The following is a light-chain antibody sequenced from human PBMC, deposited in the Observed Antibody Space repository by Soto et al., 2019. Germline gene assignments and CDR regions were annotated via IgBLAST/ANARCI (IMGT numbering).Light chain of an antibody. Sequence: EIVMTQSPVTLSVSPGERATLSCRASQTVTSNLAWYQQKPGQPPRLLIYGASTRATGLPDRFSGSGSGTEFTLTISSLQSEDVAVYFCQQYHGWPSLTFGEGTKVEIK. CDR3: QQYHGWPSLT. V-gene: IGKV3-15*01. CDR1: QTVTSN. J-gene: IGKJ4*01. CDR2: GAS.